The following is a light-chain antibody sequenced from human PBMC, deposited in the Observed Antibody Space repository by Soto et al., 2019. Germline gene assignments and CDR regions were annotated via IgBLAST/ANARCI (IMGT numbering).Light chain of an antibody. CDR1: QSVSRSY. CDR3: QQRRSWPPTIT. J-gene: IGKJ5*01. V-gene: IGKV3D-20*02. Sequence: EIVLTQSPGTLSLSPGQRATLSCRASQSVSRSYLAWYQHKRGQAPRLLMFGTGSRATGIPDRFSGTGSGTDFTLTISSLEPEDFAVYYCQQRRSWPPTITFGQGTRLEIK. CDR2: GTG.